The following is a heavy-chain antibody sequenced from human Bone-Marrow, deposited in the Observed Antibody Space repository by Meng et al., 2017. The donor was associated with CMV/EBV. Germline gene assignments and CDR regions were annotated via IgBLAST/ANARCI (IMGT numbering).Heavy chain of an antibody. J-gene: IGHJ4*02. Sequence: ASVKVSCKASGYTFTGYYMHWVRQAPGQGLEWMGWINPNSGGTNYAQKFQARVTMTRDTSISTAYMELSRLRSDDTAVYYCARTAGGSYYHFDYWGQGTLVTVSS. CDR1: GYTFTGYY. V-gene: IGHV1-2*02. CDR3: ARTAGGSYYHFDY. CDR2: INPNSGGT. D-gene: IGHD1-26*01.